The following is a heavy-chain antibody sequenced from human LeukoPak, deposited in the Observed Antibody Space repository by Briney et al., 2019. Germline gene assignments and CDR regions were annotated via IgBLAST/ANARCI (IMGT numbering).Heavy chain of an antibody. V-gene: IGHV3-11*04. J-gene: IGHJ4*02. D-gene: IGHD3-3*01. CDR1: GFTFSDYY. CDR2: ISSSGSTI. CDR3: ARVRTIFGVVIPEFDY. Sequence: GGSLRLSCAASGFTFSDYYMSWIRQAPGKGLGWVSYISSSGSTIYYADSVKGRFTISRDNAKNSLYLQMNSLRAEDTAVYYCARVRTIFGVVIPEFDYWGQGTLVTVSS.